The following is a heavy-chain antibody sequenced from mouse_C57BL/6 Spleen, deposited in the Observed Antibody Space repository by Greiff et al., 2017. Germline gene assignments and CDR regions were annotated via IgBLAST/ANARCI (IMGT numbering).Heavy chain of an antibody. CDR1: GYTFTSYW. Sequence: QVQLQQPGAELVRPGSSVKLSCKASGYTFTSYWMHWVKQRPIQGLDWIGNIDPSDSETHYNQKFKDKATLTVDKSSGTASMQLISLTSEDSAVYYCASDYGSSYWYFDVWGTGTTVTVSS. CDR2: IDPSDSET. V-gene: IGHV1-52*01. D-gene: IGHD1-1*01. CDR3: ASDYGSSYWYFDV. J-gene: IGHJ1*03.